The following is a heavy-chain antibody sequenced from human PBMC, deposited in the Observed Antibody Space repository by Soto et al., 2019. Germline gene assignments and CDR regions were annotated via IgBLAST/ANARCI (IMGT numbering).Heavy chain of an antibody. Sequence: EVQLLESGGGLVPPGGSLRLSCAASGFTFTSYAMSWVRQAPGKGLEWVSLISGSGGSTYYADSVKGRFTISRDDSKNAVYLQMDCLRAEDSAVYYCAKQRGYSSGWYGAFDIWGQGTMVTVSS. CDR2: ISGSGGST. D-gene: IGHD6-19*01. V-gene: IGHV3-23*01. J-gene: IGHJ3*02. CDR1: GFTFTSYA. CDR3: AKQRGYSSGWYGAFDI.